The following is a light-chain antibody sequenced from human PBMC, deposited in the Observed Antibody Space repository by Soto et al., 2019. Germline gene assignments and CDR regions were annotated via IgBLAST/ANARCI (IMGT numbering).Light chain of an antibody. CDR1: QSARND. CDR2: SAS. J-gene: IGKJ4*02. CDR3: QQRTNLPPT. Sequence: EIVLTQSPATLSLSPGERATLSCRASQSARNDLVWYHQKPGQAPRVLIYSASNRATGIPARFSGSGSGTDFPLTISSLEPEDFAVYYCQQRTNLPPTFGGGTKVEIK. V-gene: IGKV3-11*01.